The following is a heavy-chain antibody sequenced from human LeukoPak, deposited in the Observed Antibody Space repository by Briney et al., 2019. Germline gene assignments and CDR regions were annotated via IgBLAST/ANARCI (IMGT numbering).Heavy chain of an antibody. CDR2: INISGPST. Sequence: GSLRLSCAVSGFTFNSHAMCWVRQAPGKGLEWVSSINISGPSTTYADSVKGRFTISRDNSKNTLYLQMNSLRGEDTALYFCANEVRPNDYWGQGTLVTVSS. CDR3: ANEVRPNDY. CDR1: GFTFNSHA. V-gene: IGHV3-23*01. D-gene: IGHD4/OR15-4a*01. J-gene: IGHJ4*02.